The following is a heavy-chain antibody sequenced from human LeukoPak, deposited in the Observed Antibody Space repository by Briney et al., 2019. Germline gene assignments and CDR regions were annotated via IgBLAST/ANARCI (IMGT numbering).Heavy chain of an antibody. Sequence: GGSLRLSCAASGFTFSSYAMSWVRRAPRKGLEWVSAISGSGGSTYYADSVKGRFTISRDNSKNTLYLQMNSLRAEDTAVYYCAKDLRYYDSSGYFGYWGQGTLVTVSS. V-gene: IGHV3-23*01. D-gene: IGHD3-22*01. CDR1: GFTFSSYA. J-gene: IGHJ4*02. CDR3: AKDLRYYDSSGYFGY. CDR2: ISGSGGST.